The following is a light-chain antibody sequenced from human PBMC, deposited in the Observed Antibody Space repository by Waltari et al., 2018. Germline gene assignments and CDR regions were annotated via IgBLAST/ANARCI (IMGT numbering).Light chain of an antibody. V-gene: IGKV1-39*01. CDR1: EDLNKY. CDR3: QQSYRAPLT. Sequence: DTQMTQSPSSLSASVGDRVTITCRASEDLNKYLNWYQQKPGKAPRLLISATSTLRSGVPSRFSGSSSGTDFSLTISSLQAEDFAIYYCQQSYRAPLTFGGGTKVEI. J-gene: IGKJ4*01. CDR2: ATS.